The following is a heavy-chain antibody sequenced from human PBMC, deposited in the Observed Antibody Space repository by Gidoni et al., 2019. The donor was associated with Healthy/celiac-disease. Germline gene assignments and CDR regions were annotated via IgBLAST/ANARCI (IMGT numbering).Heavy chain of an antibody. CDR3: ARTSIITGVPFDP. J-gene: IGHJ5*02. CDR1: CGSTSSSSYY. V-gene: IGHV4-39*01. Sequence: QLQLQESGPGLVKPSETLSLTCTVSCGSTSSSSYYWGWIRQPPGKGLEWIGSIYYSGSTYYNPSLKSRVTISVDTSKNQFSLKLSSVTAADTAVYYCARTSIITGVPFDPWGQGTLVTVSS. CDR2: IYYSGST. D-gene: IGHD3-10*01.